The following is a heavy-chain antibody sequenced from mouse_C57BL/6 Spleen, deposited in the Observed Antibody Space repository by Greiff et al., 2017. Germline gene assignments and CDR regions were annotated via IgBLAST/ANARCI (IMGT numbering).Heavy chain of an antibody. CDR3: GRQGGYYRYCDV. D-gene: IGHD2-2*01. J-gene: IGHJ1*03. Sequence: VQLVESGPGLVAPSQSLSITCTVSGFSLTSYGVHWVRQPPGKGLEWLVVIWSDGSTTYNSALKSRLSISKDNSKGQVFLKMNSLQTDDTAMDYWGRQGGYYRYCDVWGTGTTVTVSS. V-gene: IGHV2-6-1*01. CDR1: GFSLTSYG. CDR2: IWSDGST.